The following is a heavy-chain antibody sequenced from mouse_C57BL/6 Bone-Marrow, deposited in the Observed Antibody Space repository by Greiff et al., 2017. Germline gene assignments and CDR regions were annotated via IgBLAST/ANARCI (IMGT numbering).Heavy chain of an antibody. D-gene: IGHD2-1*01. J-gene: IGHJ4*01. CDR2: INPSTGGT. CDR3: ARFHYGKGGYYAMDD. Sequence: VQLQQSGPELVKPGASVKISCKASGYSFTGYYMNWVKQSPEKSLEWIGEINPSTGGTTYNQKFKAKATLTVDKSSSTAYMQLKSLTSEDSAVYYCARFHYGKGGYYAMDDWGQGTSVTVSS. V-gene: IGHV1-42*01. CDR1: GYSFTGYY.